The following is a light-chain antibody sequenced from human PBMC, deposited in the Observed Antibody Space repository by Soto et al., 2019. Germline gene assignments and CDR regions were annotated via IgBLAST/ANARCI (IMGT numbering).Light chain of an antibody. CDR1: QSVLNSDGYNR. CDR2: LGS. Sequence: DIVMTQSPLSLPVTPGEAASISCRSSQSVLNSDGYNRMDWYLQKPGRSPQLLIYLGSNRASGVPDRISGSGSGTDFTLTISRVEAEDVGVYYCMQALQTPWTFGQGTKVEIK. CDR3: MQALQTPWT. V-gene: IGKV2-28*01. J-gene: IGKJ1*01.